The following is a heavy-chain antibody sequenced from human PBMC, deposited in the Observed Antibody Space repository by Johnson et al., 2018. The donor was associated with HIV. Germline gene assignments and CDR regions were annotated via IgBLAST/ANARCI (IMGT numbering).Heavy chain of an antibody. CDR1: GFAFADYG. CDR3: AKGPGDALDI. CDR2: IDWDGISA. J-gene: IGHJ3*02. Sequence: QLVESGGVVVWPGGSLRLSCAASGFAFADYGMHWVRQPPGKGLEWVSFIDWDGISAYYADSVKGRFTISRDNNKNSLYLEMNSLRAEDTALYYCAKGPGDALDIWGQGTMVIVSS. V-gene: IGHV3-43D*03.